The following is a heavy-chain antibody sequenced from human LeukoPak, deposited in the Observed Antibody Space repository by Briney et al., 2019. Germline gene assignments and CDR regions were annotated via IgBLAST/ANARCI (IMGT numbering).Heavy chain of an antibody. J-gene: IGHJ4*02. D-gene: IGHD3-22*01. CDR1: GFTFSSYG. CDR2: IWYDGSNK. CDR3: ARDYDSSGYADY. V-gene: IGHV3-33*01. Sequence: GGSLRLSCAASGFTFSSYGMHWVRQAPGKGLEWVAVIWYDGSNKYYADSVKGRFTISRDNSKNTLYLQMNSLRAEDTAVYYCARDYDSSGYADYWGQGTLVTVSS.